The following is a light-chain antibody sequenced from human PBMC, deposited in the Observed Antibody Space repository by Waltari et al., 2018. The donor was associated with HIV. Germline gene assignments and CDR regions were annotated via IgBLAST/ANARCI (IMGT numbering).Light chain of an antibody. J-gene: IGKJ3*01. CDR2: DTS. Sequence: EAVMTQSPATLSVSPGERATLSCTASQSVAFNLAWYQQKPGQAPRFLIYDTSTRATGVPARFSGSGSGTEFTLTISNLQSEDFAIYYCHEYNRWPFTFGPGTKVEIK. V-gene: IGKV3-15*01. CDR1: QSVAFN. CDR3: HEYNRWPFT.